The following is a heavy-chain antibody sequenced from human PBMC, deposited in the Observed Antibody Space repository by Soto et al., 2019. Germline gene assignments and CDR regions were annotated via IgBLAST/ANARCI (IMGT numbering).Heavy chain of an antibody. D-gene: IGHD3-10*01. Sequence: QVQLQQWGAGLLKPSETLSLTCAVYGGSFSGYYWSWIRQPPGKGLEWIGEINHSGSTNYNPSLKSRVTISVDTSKNQFALKLSSVTAADTAVYYCARGGVRDSFDYWGQGTLVTVSS. CDR2: INHSGST. CDR1: GGSFSGYY. CDR3: ARGGVRDSFDY. V-gene: IGHV4-34*01. J-gene: IGHJ4*02.